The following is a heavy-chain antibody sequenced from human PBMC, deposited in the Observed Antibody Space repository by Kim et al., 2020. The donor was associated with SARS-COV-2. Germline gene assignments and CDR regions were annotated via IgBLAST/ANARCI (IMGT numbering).Heavy chain of an antibody. J-gene: IGHJ6*02. D-gene: IGHD6-19*01. CDR3: ARLYSSGWYHGYYYGMDV. CDR2: ISSSSGYI. CDR1: GFTFSSYS. Sequence: GGSLRLSCAASGFTFSSYSMNWVRQAPGKGLEWVSSISSSSGYIYYADSVKGRFTISRDNAKNSLYLQMNSLRAEDTAVYYCARLYSSGWYHGYYYGMDVRGQGATVTASS. V-gene: IGHV3-21*01.